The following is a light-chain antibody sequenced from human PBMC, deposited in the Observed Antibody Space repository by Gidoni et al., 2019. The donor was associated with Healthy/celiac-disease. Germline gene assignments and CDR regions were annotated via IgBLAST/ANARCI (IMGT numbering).Light chain of an antibody. V-gene: IGKV3D-11*02. Sequence: IVLTQSPATLSLSPGERATLSCRASQSYSSYLAWYQQNPGQAPRLLIYDASKRATGIPARCSGSGPGTDFTLTSSSLEPEDFAVYYWQQRSNWHPFGGGTKVEIK. CDR2: DAS. CDR1: QSYSSY. J-gene: IGKJ4*01. CDR3: QQRSNWHP.